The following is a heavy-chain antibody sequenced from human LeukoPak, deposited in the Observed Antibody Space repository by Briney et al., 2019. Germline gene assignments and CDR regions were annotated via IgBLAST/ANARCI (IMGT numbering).Heavy chain of an antibody. D-gene: IGHD3-22*01. Sequence: SETLSLTCTVSGGSISGFYWSWIRQPAGEGLEWIGRIYNSGTTNYNPSLRSRDIMSLDTSKNQFSLKLSSVTAADTAVYYCARSTRTYYYDNSGYYYFDNWGQGNLVTVSS. CDR1: GGSISGFY. CDR2: IYNSGTT. V-gene: IGHV4-4*07. J-gene: IGHJ4*02. CDR3: ARSTRTYYYDNSGYYYFDN.